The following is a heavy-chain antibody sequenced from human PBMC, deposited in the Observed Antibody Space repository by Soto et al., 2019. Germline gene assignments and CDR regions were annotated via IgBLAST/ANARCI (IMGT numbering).Heavy chain of an antibody. Sequence: PGGSLRLSCAASGFTFSNAWMSWVRQAPGKGLQWVGRIKSKTDGGTTDYAAPVKGRFTISRDDSKNTLYLQMHSLKTEDTAVYYCTTTPYYDRRANGDYRYWGQGTLVTVSS. CDR1: GFTFSNAW. CDR2: IKSKTDGGTT. V-gene: IGHV3-15*01. J-gene: IGHJ4*02. CDR3: TTTPYYDRRANGDYRY. D-gene: IGHD4-17*01.